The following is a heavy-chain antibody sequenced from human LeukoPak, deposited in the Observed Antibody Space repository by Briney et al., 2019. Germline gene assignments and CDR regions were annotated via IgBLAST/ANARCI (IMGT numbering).Heavy chain of an antibody. CDR3: ARDDVVVAATDFQH. V-gene: IGHV3-21*01. CDR2: ISSSSSYI. D-gene: IGHD2-15*01. CDR1: GFTFSSYS. J-gene: IGHJ1*01. Sequence: GGSLRLSCAASGFTFSSYSMNWVRQAPGKGLEWVSSISSSSSYIYYADSVKGRFTISRDNAKNSLYLQMNSLRAEDTAVYYCARDDVVVAATDFQHWGQGTLVTVSS.